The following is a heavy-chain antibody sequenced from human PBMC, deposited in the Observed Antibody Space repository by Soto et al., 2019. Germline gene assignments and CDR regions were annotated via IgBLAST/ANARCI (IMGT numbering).Heavy chain of an antibody. CDR3: AREGSYSAYNFAHGIQLWSFGF. Sequence: SETLSLTCTVSGGSINTFYWSWVRQPAGKXLEWIGRIFSSGSTSFNPSLESRVAMSVDTSKNHFSLNLSSVTAADMAVYYCAREGSYSAYNFAHGIQLWSFGFWGQVALVTVSS. J-gene: IGHJ4*02. CDR1: GGSINTFY. D-gene: IGHD5-12*01. V-gene: IGHV4-4*07. CDR2: IFSSGST.